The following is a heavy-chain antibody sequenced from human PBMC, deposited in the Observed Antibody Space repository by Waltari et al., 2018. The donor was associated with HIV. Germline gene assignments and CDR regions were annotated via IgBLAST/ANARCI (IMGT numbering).Heavy chain of an antibody. Sequence: EVQLVESGGGLVQPGGSLSLSCAASGFIFRTYRMNWVRQAPGKGLEWVSHISSSSTTIYYADSVKGRFTISRDNAKNSLYLQMNSLRAEDTAVYYCARDYCSSTSSTVDYWGQGTLVTVSS. CDR3: ARDYCSSTSSTVDY. CDR1: GFIFRTYR. V-gene: IGHV3-48*01. CDR2: ISSSSTTI. D-gene: IGHD2-2*01. J-gene: IGHJ4*02.